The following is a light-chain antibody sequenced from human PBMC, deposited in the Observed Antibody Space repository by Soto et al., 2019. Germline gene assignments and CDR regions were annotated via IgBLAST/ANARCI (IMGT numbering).Light chain of an antibody. V-gene: IGLV1-47*01. J-gene: IGLJ1*01. CDR1: SSNIGRNY. Sequence: QSVLIQPPSASGTPGQRVTISCSGSSSNIGRNYVYWYQQLPGTAPKLLIYRNNHRPSGVPDRFSVSKSGTSASLAISGLRSEDEADYYCAAWDDSLSVLYVFGTGTKSPS. CDR2: RNN. CDR3: AAWDDSLSVLYV.